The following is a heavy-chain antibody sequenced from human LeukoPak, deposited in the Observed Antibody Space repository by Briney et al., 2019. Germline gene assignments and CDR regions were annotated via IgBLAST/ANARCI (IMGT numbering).Heavy chain of an antibody. CDR1: GGTFNNSA. V-gene: IGHV1-69*05. Sequence: SSVKVSCKTSGGTFNNSAISWVRQAPGQGLEWLGGIMPLFGTAGYAQKFQGRVTITKDESTRTVYLELTSLTSDDTAVYYCARVGTRGPWFDPWGQGTLVTVSS. CDR2: IMPLFGTA. J-gene: IGHJ5*02. CDR3: ARVGTRGPWFDP. D-gene: IGHD7-27*01.